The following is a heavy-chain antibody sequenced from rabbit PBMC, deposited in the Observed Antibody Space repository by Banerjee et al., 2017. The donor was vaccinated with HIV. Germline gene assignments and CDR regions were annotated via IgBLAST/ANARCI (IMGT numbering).Heavy chain of an antibody. Sequence: QSLEESGGGLVKPEGSLTLTCTASGFDLSSYYYMCWVRQAPGKGLEWIGCIVAGGSGSTYSASWAKGRFTISKTSSTTVTLQMTSLTAADTATYFCARSVAGADWSYDLWGPGTLVTVS. J-gene: IGHJ4*01. CDR3: ARSVAGADWSYDL. CDR1: GFDLSSYYY. V-gene: IGHV1S40*01. D-gene: IGHD4-2*01. CDR2: IVAGGSGST.